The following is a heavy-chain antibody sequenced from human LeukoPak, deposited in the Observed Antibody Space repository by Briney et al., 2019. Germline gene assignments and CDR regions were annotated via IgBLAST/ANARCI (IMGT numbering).Heavy chain of an antibody. V-gene: IGHV4-34*01. CDR3: ARDLFLRF. CDR2: ISDNGST. J-gene: IGHJ4*02. CDR1: YGSFSGYY. D-gene: IGHD3-3*01. Sequence: PSETLSLTCAVHYGSFSGYYWSWIRQPPGKGLEWIGEISDNGSTNYNPSHKSRVTISGDTSKSQFSLKLSSVTAADTAVYYCARDLFLRFWGQGTLVTVSS.